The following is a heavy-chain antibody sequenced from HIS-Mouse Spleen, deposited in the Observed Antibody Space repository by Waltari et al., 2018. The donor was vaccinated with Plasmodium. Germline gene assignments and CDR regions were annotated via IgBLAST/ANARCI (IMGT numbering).Heavy chain of an antibody. J-gene: IGHJ4*02. CDR1: GGSISSSSYY. V-gene: IGHV4-39*01. D-gene: IGHD3-3*01. CDR3: ARQLAYYDFWSGYSRGYYFDY. Sequence: QLQLQESGPGLVKPSETLSLTCPVSGGSISSSSYYWGWLRQPPGKGLEWIGSIYYSGSTYYNPSLKSRVTISVDTSKNQFSLKLSSVTAADTAVYYCARQLAYYDFWSGYSRGYYFDYWGQGTLVTVSS. CDR2: IYYSGST.